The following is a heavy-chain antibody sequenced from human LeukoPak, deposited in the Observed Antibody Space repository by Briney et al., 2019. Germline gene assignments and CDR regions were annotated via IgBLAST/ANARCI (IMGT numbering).Heavy chain of an antibody. Sequence: SETLSLTCAVYGGSFSGYYWSWIRQPPGKGLEWIGEINHSGSTNYNPSLKSRVTISVDTSKNQFSLKLSSVTAADTAVYYCARSPSPHYYYYYYMDVWGKGTTVTISS. CDR3: ARSPSPHYYYYYYMDV. V-gene: IGHV4-34*01. J-gene: IGHJ6*03. CDR1: GGSFSGYY. CDR2: INHSGST.